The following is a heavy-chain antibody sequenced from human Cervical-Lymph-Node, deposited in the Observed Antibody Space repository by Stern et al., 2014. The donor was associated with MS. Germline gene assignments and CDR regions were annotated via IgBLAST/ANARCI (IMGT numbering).Heavy chain of an antibody. D-gene: IGHD3-3*01. J-gene: IGHJ5*02. Sequence: VQLVGSGGGLVKPGESLRLSCAASGFTFSDYYMSWLRQAPGKGLEWVSYIDARGTIIYYADSVKGRFTISRDNSNDSLYLQLNSLSAEDTAVYYCARTHYDFRSGYYGWFDPWGQGTLVTVSS. CDR2: IDARGTII. CDR1: GFTFSDYY. V-gene: IGHV3-11*01. CDR3: ARTHYDFRSGYYGWFDP.